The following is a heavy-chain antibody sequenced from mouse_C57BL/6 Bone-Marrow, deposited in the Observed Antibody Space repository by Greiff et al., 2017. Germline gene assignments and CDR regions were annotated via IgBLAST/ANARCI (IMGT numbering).Heavy chain of an antibody. D-gene: IGHD1-1*01. V-gene: IGHV1-80*01. CDR3: AREIYYYGSRYFDV. J-gene: IGHJ1*03. Sequence: QVQLKESGAELVKPGASVKISCKASGYAFSSYWMHWVKQRPGKGLEWIGQIYPGDGDTNYNGKFKGKATLTADKSSSTAYMQLSSLTSEDSAVYFCAREIYYYGSRYFDVWGTGTTVTVSS. CDR2: IYPGDGDT. CDR1: GYAFSSYW.